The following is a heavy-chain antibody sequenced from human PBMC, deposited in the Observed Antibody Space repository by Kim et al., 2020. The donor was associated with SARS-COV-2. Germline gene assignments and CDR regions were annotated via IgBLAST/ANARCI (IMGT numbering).Heavy chain of an antibody. CDR1: GGSISRNSW. CDR2: ISQRGST. Sequence: SETLSLTCAVSGGSISRNSWWSWVRQPPGKGLEWIGEISQRGSTNYNPSLQSRATIILDKSKSQFSLKLRSVTAADTAVYYCARSNGVIVGATFQGGGMDVWGQGTTVIVSS. CDR3: ARSNGVIVGATFQGGGMDV. V-gene: IGHV4-4*02. D-gene: IGHD2-8*01. J-gene: IGHJ6*02.